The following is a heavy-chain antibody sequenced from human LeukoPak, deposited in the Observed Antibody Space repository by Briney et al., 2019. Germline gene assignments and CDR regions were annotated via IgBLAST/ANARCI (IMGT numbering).Heavy chain of an antibody. CDR3: ARDVRQLVRGGADY. D-gene: IGHD6-13*01. V-gene: IGHV3-48*03. Sequence: PGRSLRLSCAASGFTFDDYAMHWVRQAPGKGLEWVSCISRSGSTLYYADSVKGRFTISRDNAKNTLYLQMNSLRAEDTAVYYCARDVRQLVRGGADYWGQGTLVTVSS. CDR1: GFTFDDYA. J-gene: IGHJ4*02. CDR2: ISRSGSTL.